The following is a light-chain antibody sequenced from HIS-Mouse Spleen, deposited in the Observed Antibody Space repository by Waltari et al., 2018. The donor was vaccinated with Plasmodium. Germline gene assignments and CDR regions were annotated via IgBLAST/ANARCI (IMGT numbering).Light chain of an antibody. CDR2: QDS. Sequence: SYELTQPPSVSVSPGQTASITCSGDKLGYKYACWYQQKPGQSPVLAIYQDSKRPSGIPERFAGSNSGNTATLTISGTQAMDEADDYCQAWDSSTVVFGGGTKLTVL. CDR1: KLGYKY. CDR3: QAWDSSTVV. J-gene: IGLJ2*01. V-gene: IGLV3-1*01.